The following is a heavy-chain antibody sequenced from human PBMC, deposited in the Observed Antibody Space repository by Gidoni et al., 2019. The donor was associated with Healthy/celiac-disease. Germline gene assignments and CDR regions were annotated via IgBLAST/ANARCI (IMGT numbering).Heavy chain of an antibody. CDR2: ISSSSSYI. J-gene: IGHJ6*03. Sequence: CAASGFTFSSYSMNWVRQAPGKGLEWVSSISSSSSYIYYADSVKGRFTISRDNAKNSLYLQMNSLRAEDTAVYYCARDGSGGFYYMDVWGKGTTVTVSS. CDR1: GFTFSSYS. D-gene: IGHD2-15*01. V-gene: IGHV3-21*01. CDR3: ARDGSGGFYYMDV.